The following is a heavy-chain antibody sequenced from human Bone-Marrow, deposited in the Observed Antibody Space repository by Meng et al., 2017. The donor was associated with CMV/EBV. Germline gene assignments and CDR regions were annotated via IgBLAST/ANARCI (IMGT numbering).Heavy chain of an antibody. CDR2: INPNSGGT. Sequence: ASVKVSCKASGYTFTGYYMHWVRQAPGQGLEWMGWINPNSGGTNYAQKFQGRVTMTRDTSISTAYMELSRLRSDDTAVYYGARGQLWGGSGDIGYWGQGTLVPVSS. CDR1: GYTFTGYY. D-gene: IGHD3-3*01. V-gene: IGHV1-2*02. J-gene: IGHJ4*02. CDR3: ARGQLWGGSGDIGY.